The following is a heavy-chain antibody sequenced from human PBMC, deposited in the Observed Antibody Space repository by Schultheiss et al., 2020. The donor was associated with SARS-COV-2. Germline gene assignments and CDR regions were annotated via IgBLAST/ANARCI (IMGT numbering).Heavy chain of an antibody. V-gene: IGHV3-30*04. CDR3: AKALYSSFGNYYYYGMDV. J-gene: IGHJ6*02. D-gene: IGHD6-6*01. CDR2: ISYDGSNK. CDR1: GFTFSSYA. Sequence: GGSLRLSCAASGFTFSSYAMHWVRQAPGKGLEWVAVISYDGSNKYYADSVKGRFTISRDNSKNTLYLQMNSLRAEDTAVYYCAKALYSSFGNYYYYGMDVWGQGTTVTVSS.